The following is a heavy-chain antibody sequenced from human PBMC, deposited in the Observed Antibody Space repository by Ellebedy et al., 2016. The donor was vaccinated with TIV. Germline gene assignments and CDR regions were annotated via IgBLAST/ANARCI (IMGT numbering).Heavy chain of an antibody. CDR3: ARGVTTTYDS. Sequence: AASVKVSCKASGYTFTRNAVNWVRQAPGQGLEWMGWLNTNTGSPTYAPGFTGRFVFSLDTSVSTAYLQISGLKAEDSAVYFCARGVTTTYDSWGQGTLVTVSP. J-gene: IGHJ4*02. D-gene: IGHD4-17*01. CDR1: GYTFTRNA. V-gene: IGHV7-4-1*02. CDR2: LNTNTGSP.